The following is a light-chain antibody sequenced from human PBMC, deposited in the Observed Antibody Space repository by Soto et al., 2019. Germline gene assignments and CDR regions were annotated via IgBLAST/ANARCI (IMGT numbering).Light chain of an antibody. Sequence: EIVLTQSPATLSLSPWERASLSCRASQSVSSYLAWYQQKPGQTPRLLIYDASNRATGIPARFSGSGSGTDFTLTISSLEPEDFAVYYCHQRSSWPRTFGQGTKLEIK. J-gene: IGKJ2*01. V-gene: IGKV3-11*01. CDR1: QSVSSY. CDR3: HQRSSWPRT. CDR2: DAS.